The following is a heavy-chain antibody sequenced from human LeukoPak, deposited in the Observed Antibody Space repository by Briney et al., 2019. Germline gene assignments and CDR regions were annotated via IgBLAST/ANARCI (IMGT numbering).Heavy chain of an antibody. CDR2: IWYDGSNK. CDR3: AKDVFRYQLLYLDY. Sequence: GGSLRLSCAASGFTFSSYGMHWVRQAPGKGLEWVAVIWYDGSNKYYADSVKSRFTISRDNSKNTLYLQMNSLRAEDTAVYYCAKDVFRYQLLYLDYWGQGTLVTVSS. V-gene: IGHV3-33*06. J-gene: IGHJ4*02. CDR1: GFTFSSYG. D-gene: IGHD2-2*01.